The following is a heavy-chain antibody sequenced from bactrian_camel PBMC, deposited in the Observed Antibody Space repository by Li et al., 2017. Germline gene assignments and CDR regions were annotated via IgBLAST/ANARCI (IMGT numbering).Heavy chain of an antibody. V-gene: IGHV3S54*01. Sequence: HVQLVESGGGSVEAGGSLRLSCAASGDIDSRACMGWWRQAPGEEREGVARISAEGGYILYANSVKGRFTISRDSTKNMLYLQMSSLQPEDTAMYYCAADWRDRSCTVYVSKDYQYRGQPGKLLRPGDPGHRL. D-gene: IGHD5*01. CDR2: ISAEGGYI. CDR3: AADWRDRSCTVYVSKDYQYRGQPGKL. J-gene: IGHJ4*01. CDR1: GDIDSRAC.